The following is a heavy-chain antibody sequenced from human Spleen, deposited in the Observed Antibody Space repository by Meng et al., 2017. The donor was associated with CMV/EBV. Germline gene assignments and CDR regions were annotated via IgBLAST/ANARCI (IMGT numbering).Heavy chain of an antibody. D-gene: IGHD2-2*01. V-gene: IGHV5-51*01. CDR3: ATQVDSSSLDFGL. Sequence: GSRFTFSTNWIAWLRQKPGKGTEWMGISNASDSDTRYSPSFQGQVTFSVDNSISTAYLRWRSLKVSDTAMYYCATQVDSSSLDFGLWGRGSLVTVSS. J-gene: IGHJ2*01. CDR1: RFTFSTNW. CDR2: SNASDSDT.